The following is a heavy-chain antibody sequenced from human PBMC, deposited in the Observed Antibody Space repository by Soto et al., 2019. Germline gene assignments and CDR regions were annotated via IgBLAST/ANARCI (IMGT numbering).Heavy chain of an antibody. Sequence: PSETLSLTCTVSGGSISSYYWSWIRQPPGKGLEWIGYIYYSGSTNYNPSLKSRVTISVDTSKNQFSLKLSSVTAADTAVYYCASLIDSYGYRPYYFDVWGQGTLVTVSS. CDR3: ASLIDSYGYRPYYFDV. CDR2: IYYSGST. D-gene: IGHD5-18*01. J-gene: IGHJ4*02. V-gene: IGHV4-59*08. CDR1: GGSISSYY.